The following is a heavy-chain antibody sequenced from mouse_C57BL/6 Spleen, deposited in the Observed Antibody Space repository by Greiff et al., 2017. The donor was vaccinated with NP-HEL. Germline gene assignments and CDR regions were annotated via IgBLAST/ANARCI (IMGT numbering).Heavy chain of an antibody. D-gene: IGHD1-1*01. CDR3: TRWGFITTVVGGFDY. CDR1: GYTFTDYE. V-gene: IGHV1-15*01. Sequence: QVQLQQSGAELVRPGASVTLSCKASGYTFTDYEMHWVKQTPVHGLEWIGAIDPETGGTAYNQKFKGKAILTADKSSSTAYMELRSLTSEDSAVYYCTRWGFITTVVGGFDYWGQGTTLTVSS. CDR2: IDPETGGT. J-gene: IGHJ2*01.